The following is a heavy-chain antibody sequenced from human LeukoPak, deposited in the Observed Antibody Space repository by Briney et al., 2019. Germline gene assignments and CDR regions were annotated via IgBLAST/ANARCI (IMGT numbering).Heavy chain of an antibody. CDR1: GFTFRNYV. CDR2: TSSDLNVE. D-gene: IGHD3-10*01. Sequence: PGGSLRLSCAASGFTFRNYVIHWVRQAPGKGLEWVAVTSSDLNVELYADSVKGRFTISRDNSRSTLYLQMNSLRPEDTAIYYCAREGYYGSGSPPSLYFDYWGRGTLVTVSS. J-gene: IGHJ4*02. V-gene: IGHV3-30-3*01. CDR3: AREGYYGSGSPPSLYFDY.